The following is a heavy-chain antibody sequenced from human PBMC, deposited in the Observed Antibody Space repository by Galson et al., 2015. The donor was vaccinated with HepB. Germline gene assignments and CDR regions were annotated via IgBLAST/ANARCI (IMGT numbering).Heavy chain of an antibody. D-gene: IGHD6-13*01. CDR2: IVVGSGST. V-gene: IGHV1-58*01. CDR3: AAPYSSSWSQDGMDV. Sequence: SVKVSCKASGFTFTSSAVQWVRQARGQRLEWIGWIVVGSGSTNYAQKFQERVTITRDMSTSTAYMELSSLRSEDTAVYYCAAPYSSSWSQDGMDVWGQGTTVTVSS. CDR1: GFTFTSSA. J-gene: IGHJ6*02.